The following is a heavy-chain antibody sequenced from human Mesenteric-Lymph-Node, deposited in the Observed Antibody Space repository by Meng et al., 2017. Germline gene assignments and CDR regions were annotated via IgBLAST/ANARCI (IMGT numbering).Heavy chain of an antibody. V-gene: IGHV4-30-4*01. CDR1: GGSISSGDYY. Sequence: QVQRQEAEPGPVKPLQTLSLDCTVSGGSISSGDYYWSWIRQPPGKGLEWIGYIYYSGSTYYNPSLKSRVTISVDTSKNQFSLKLSSVTAADTAVYYCARGPTTYFDYWGQGTLVTVSS. D-gene: IGHD4-17*01. CDR3: ARGPTTYFDY. J-gene: IGHJ4*02. CDR2: IYYSGST.